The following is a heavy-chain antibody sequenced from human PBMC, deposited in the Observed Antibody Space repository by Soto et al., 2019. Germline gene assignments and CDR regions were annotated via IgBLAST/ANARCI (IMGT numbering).Heavy chain of an antibody. CDR1: GYTFTSYG. CDR2: ISVYNGNT. D-gene: IGHD6-13*01. CDR3: ALGPGYSSNWGDYYFHY. J-gene: IGHJ4*02. Sequence: QVQLVQSGAEVKKPGASVKVSCKASGYTFTSYGVSWVRQAPGQGLEWMGWISVYNGNTNYAQKFQGRVTMTTDTSTNTDYMELRSLRTDDTAGYYCALGPGYSSNWGDYYFHYWGQGTLVTVSS. V-gene: IGHV1-18*01.